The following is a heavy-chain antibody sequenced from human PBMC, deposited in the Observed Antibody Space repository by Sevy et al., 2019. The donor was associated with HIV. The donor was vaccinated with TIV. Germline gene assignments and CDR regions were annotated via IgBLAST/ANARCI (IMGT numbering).Heavy chain of an antibody. J-gene: IGHJ4*02. D-gene: IGHD1-26*01. Sequence: GGSLRLSCAASGFTVSSYAMHWVRQAPGKGLEWVAVMSYDGSNKYYADSGKGRLPISRDNSKNTLYLQMNSLRAEDTAVYYCARDRRLGWELLTAFDYWGQGTLVTVSS. CDR3: ARDRRLGWELLTAFDY. CDR1: GFTVSSYA. CDR2: MSYDGSNK. V-gene: IGHV3-30-3*01.